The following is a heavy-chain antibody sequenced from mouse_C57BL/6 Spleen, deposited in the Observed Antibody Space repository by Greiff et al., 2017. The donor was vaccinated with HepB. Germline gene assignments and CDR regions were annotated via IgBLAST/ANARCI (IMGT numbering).Heavy chain of an antibody. CDR1: GFTFSSYA. CDR3: ARDGGLLLRLYYFDY. J-gene: IGHJ2*01. V-gene: IGHV5-4*01. CDR2: ISDGGSYT. D-gene: IGHD1-1*01. Sequence: EVQLQESGGGLVKPGGSLKLSCAASGFTFSSYAMSWVRQTPEKRLEWVATISDGGSYTYYPDNVKGRFTISRDNAKNNLYLQMSHLKSEDTAMYYCARDGGLLLRLYYFDYWGQGTTLTVSS.